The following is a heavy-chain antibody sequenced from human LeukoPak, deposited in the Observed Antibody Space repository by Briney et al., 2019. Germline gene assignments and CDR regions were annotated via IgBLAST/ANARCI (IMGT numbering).Heavy chain of an antibody. Sequence: SETLSLTCAVYGGSFSGYYWSWIRQPPGKGLEWIGEINHSGSTDYNPSLKSRVTISVDTSKNQFSLKLSSVTADTAVYYCARGQTGTTFRGGYYGMDVWGQGTTVTVSS. V-gene: IGHV4-34*01. D-gene: IGHD1-1*01. CDR1: GGSFSGYY. J-gene: IGHJ6*02. CDR2: INHSGST. CDR3: ARGQTGTTFRGGYYGMDV.